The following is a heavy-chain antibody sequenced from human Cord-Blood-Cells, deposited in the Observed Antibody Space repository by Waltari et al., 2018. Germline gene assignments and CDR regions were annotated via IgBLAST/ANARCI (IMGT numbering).Heavy chain of an antibody. CDR2: ISGSGGST. CDR3: AKEPLSGYAKYFDY. J-gene: IGHJ4*02. CDR1: GFTFSSYA. Sequence: EVQLLESGGGLVQPGGSLRLSCAASGFTFSSYAMSLVSHAPGKGLEWVSAISGSGGSTYYADSVKGRFTISRDNSKNTLYLQMNSLRAEDTAVYYCAKEPLSGYAKYFDYWGQGTLVTVSS. D-gene: IGHD5-12*01. V-gene: IGHV3-23*01.